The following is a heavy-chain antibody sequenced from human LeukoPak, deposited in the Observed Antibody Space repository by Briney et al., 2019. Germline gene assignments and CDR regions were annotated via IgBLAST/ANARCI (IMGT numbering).Heavy chain of an antibody. J-gene: IGHJ4*02. CDR3: ARDPPGGAAADAALDY. V-gene: IGHV1-69*13. Sequence: GASAKVSCKASGGTFSSYAISWVRRAPGQGLEWMGGIIPIFGTANYAQKFQGRVTITADESTSTAYMELSSLRSEDTAVYYCARDPPGGAAADAALDYWGQGTLVTVSS. D-gene: IGHD6-13*01. CDR2: IIPIFGTA. CDR1: GGTFSSYA.